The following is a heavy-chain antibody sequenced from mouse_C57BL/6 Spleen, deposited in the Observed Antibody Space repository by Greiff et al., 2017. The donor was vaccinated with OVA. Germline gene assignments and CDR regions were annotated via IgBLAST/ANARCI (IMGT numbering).Heavy chain of an antibody. CDR2: IRPNSGST. J-gene: IGHJ2*01. V-gene: IGHV1-64*01. CDR3: ARCCYDGGLVYYFDY. Sequence: QVQLQQPGAELVKPGASVKLSCKASGYTFTSYWMHWVKQRPGQGLEWIGMIRPNSGSTNYNEKFKSKATLTVDKSSSTAYMQLSILTSEDSAVYYCARCCYDGGLVYYFDYWGQGTTLTVSS. CDR1: GYTFTSYW. D-gene: IGHD2-12*01.